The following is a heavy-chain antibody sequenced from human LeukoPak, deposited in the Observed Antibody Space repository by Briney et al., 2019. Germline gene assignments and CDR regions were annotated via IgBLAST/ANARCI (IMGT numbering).Heavy chain of an antibody. D-gene: IGHD2/OR15-2a*01. CDR2: ISAGGDYT. CDR3: AKDRAYCSSSTCLDQDF. CDR1: GFTFSSYT. J-gene: IGHJ4*02. Sequence: GGSLRLSCAASGFTFSSYTIKWVRQAPGKGLEWVSEISAGGDYTYYADSVKGRFTISRDNSKNTLYLQMNSLRDEDMAVYYCAKDRAYCSSSTCLDQDFWGQGTLVTVSS. V-gene: IGHV3-23*01.